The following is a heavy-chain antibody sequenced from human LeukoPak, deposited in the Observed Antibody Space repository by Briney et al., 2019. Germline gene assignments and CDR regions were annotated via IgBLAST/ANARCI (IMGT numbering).Heavy chain of an antibody. CDR3: ASATPYCSGGSCYSGWFDP. CDR1: GGSISSYS. CDR2: IYYSGST. J-gene: IGHJ5*02. V-gene: IGHV4-59*12. Sequence: PSETLSLTCTVSGGSISSYSWTWIRQPPGKGLEWIGYIYYSGSTNYNPSLKSRVTISVDTSKNQFSLKLSSVTAADTAVYYCASATPYCSGGSCYSGWFDPWGQGTLVTVSS. D-gene: IGHD2-15*01.